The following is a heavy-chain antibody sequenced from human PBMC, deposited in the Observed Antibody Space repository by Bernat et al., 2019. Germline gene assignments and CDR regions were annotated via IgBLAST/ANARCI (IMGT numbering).Heavy chain of an antibody. CDR2: ISAGGGST. D-gene: IGHD6-13*01. CDR1: GFTFSGYA. CDR3: AKVYSSSSYVPDY. J-gene: IGHJ4*02. Sequence: EVQLLESGGGLVQPGGSLRLSCAASGFTFSGYAMSWVRQAPGKGLEWVSAISAGGGSTYHADSVKGRFTISRDNSKNTLFLQMNSLRAEDTALYYCAKVYSSSSYVPDYWGQGTLVTVSS. V-gene: IGHV3-23*01.